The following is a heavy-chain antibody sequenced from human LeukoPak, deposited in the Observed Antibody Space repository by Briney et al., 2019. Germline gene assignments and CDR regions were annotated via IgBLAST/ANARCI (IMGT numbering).Heavy chain of an antibody. CDR1: GGSFSGYY. V-gene: IGHV4-34*01. CDR3: ARGPERRAFDI. CDR2: INHSGST. J-gene: IGHJ3*02. D-gene: IGHD1-1*01. Sequence: PSETLSLTCAVYGGSFSGYYWSWIRQPPGKGLEWIGEINHSGSTNYNPSLKSRVTISVDTSKNQFSLKLSPVTAADTAVYYCARGPERRAFDIWGQGTMVTVSS.